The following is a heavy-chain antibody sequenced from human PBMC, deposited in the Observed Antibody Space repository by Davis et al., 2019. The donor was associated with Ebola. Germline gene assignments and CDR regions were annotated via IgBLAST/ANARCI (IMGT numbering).Heavy chain of an antibody. CDR1: GFTFSDYY. Sequence: GESLKISCAASGFTFSDYYMTWIRQAPGKGLEWISAISGSGYTIYEADSVKGRFTISRDNRKNSLYLEMNSLRAEDTAVYYCARDRTYYDFWSGYYTRDDAFDIWGQGTLVTVSS. D-gene: IGHD3-3*01. J-gene: IGHJ3*02. CDR2: ISGSGYTI. CDR3: ARDRTYYDFWSGYYTRDDAFDI. V-gene: IGHV3-11*04.